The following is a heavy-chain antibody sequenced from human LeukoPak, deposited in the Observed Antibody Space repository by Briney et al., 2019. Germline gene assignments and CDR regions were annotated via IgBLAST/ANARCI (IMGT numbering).Heavy chain of an antibody. D-gene: IGHD2-15*01. CDR2: ISTHSGDT. Sequence: ASVKVSCKASGYTFTNHGISWVRQAPGQGLEWMGWISTHSGDTNYAQRFQGRVTMTTDTSTNTAYMDLRSLRFDDTAVYYCARDLRPYCSGFTCFYFDYWGQGTLVTVSS. CDR3: ARDLRPYCSGFTCFYFDY. CDR1: GYTFTNHG. J-gene: IGHJ4*02. V-gene: IGHV1-18*01.